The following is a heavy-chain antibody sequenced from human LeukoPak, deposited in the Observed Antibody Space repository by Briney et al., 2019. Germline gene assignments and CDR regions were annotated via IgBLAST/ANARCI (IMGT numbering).Heavy chain of an antibody. CDR2: ISSSSSYI. CDR1: GFTFSSYS. Sequence: PGGSLRLSCAASGFTFSSYSMNWVRQAPGKGLEWVSSISSSSSYIYYADSVKGRFTISRDNAKNSLYLQMNSLRAEDTAVYYCARDRLFRGAFDIWGQGTMVTVSS. V-gene: IGHV3-21*01. CDR3: ARDRLFRGAFDI. D-gene: IGHD2-21*01. J-gene: IGHJ3*02.